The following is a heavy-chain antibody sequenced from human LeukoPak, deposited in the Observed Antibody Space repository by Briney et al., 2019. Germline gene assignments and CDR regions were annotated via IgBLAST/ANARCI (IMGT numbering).Heavy chain of an antibody. CDR2: IYYSGST. Sequence: SETLSLTCTVSGGSISSSSYYWGWIRQPPGKGLEWIGSIYYSGSTYYNPSLKSRVTISVDTSKNQFSLKLSSVTAADTAVYYCATPLGRGNYYYYYMDAWGKGTTVTVSS. J-gene: IGHJ6*03. CDR3: ATPLGRGNYYYYYMDA. D-gene: IGHD2-15*01. CDR1: GGSISSSSYY. V-gene: IGHV4-39*07.